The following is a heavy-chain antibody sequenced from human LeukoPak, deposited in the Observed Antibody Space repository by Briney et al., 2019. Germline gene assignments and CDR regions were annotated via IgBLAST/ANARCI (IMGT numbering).Heavy chain of an antibody. V-gene: IGHV3-23*01. CDR3: ANVGYDSSGYYYVYYYYMDV. Sequence: PGGSLRLSCAASGFTFSSYAMSWVRQAPGKGLEWVSAISGSGGSTYYADSVKGRFTISRDNSKNTLYLQMNSLRAEDTAVYYCANVGYDSSGYYYVYYYYMDVWGKGTTVTVSS. CDR1: GFTFSSYA. D-gene: IGHD3-22*01. CDR2: ISGSGGST. J-gene: IGHJ6*03.